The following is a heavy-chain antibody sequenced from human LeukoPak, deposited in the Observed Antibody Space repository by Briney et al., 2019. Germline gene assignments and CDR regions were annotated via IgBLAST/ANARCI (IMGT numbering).Heavy chain of an antibody. CDR3: ARGRSSSGYFFDY. D-gene: IGHD6-6*01. Sequence: GGSLRLSCAASGFTFSDYTMHWVRQAPGKGLEWVTFMHYDGSNKYYADSVKGRFTVSRDNPKNTLYLQMNSLRVEDTAVYYCARGRSSSGYFFDYLGQGTLVTVSS. J-gene: IGHJ4*02. CDR2: MHYDGSNK. V-gene: IGHV3-30*04. CDR1: GFTFSDYT.